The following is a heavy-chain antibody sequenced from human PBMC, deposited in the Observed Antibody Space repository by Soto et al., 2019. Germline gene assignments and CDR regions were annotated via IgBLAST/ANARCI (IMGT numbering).Heavy chain of an antibody. CDR3: AKRLTSSSDWYYFDY. D-gene: IGHD6-19*01. J-gene: IGHJ4*02. Sequence: EVQLLESGGGLVQPGGSLRLSCAASGFTFSGFAMSWVRQAPGKGLEWVSIITSGGDIYYADSVKGRFTISRDNSKNTLYLKMNSLRADDTAVYYCAKRLTSSSDWYYFDYWGQGTLVTVSS. CDR2: IITSGGDI. V-gene: IGHV3-23*01. CDR1: GFTFSGFA.